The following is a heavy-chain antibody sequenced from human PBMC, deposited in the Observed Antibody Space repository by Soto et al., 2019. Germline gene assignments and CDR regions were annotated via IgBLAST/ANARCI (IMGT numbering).Heavy chain of an antibody. CDR1: GGSISSSSYY. Sequence: SETLSITCTVSGGSISSSSYYWGWIRQPPGKGLEWIGNINYSGSTYYNPSLKSRVTISVDTSKNQFSLNLSSVTAADTAVYYCARTYYGGPGYWGQGTLVTVSS. D-gene: IGHD4-17*01. J-gene: IGHJ4*02. CDR3: ARTYYGGPGY. V-gene: IGHV4-39*01. CDR2: INYSGST.